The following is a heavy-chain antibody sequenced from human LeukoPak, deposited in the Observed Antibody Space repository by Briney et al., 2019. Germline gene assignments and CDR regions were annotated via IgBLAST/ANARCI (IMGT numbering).Heavy chain of an antibody. CDR1: GGSFSGYY. Sequence: PSETLSLTCAVYGGSFSGYYWSWIRQPQGKGLEWIGEINHSGSTNYNPSLKSRVTISVDTSKNQFSLKLSSVTAADTAVYYCARGSTKPTYYYDSSYYFDYWGQGTLVTVSS. J-gene: IGHJ4*02. CDR2: INHSGST. D-gene: IGHD3-22*01. V-gene: IGHV4-34*01. CDR3: ARGSTKPTYYYDSSYYFDY.